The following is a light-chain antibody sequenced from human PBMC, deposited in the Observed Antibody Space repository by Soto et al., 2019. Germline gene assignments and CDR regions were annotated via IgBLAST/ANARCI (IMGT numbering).Light chain of an antibody. CDR2: DVS. V-gene: IGLV2-14*01. J-gene: IGLJ2*01. CDR3: ISYTRSRHVV. CDR1: SSDAGGYNY. Sequence: QSALTQPASVSGSPGQSITISCTGTSSDAGGYNYVSWYQQHPGNAPTLMIYDVSTRPSWVSNRLSGSKSGNTPSLPISGLQAEDEADYYCISYTRSRHVVFGGGTKLTVL.